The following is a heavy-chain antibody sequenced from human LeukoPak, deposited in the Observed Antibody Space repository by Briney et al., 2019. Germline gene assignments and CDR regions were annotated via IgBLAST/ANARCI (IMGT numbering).Heavy chain of an antibody. CDR3: ARDDNYLEWLLFVY. D-gene: IGHD3-3*01. V-gene: IGHV4-38-2*02. CDR1: GYSISSGYY. Sequence: PSETLSLTCSVSGYSISSGYYWGWIRQPPGKGLEWIGSIQHSGSTYYNPSLKSRVTISVDTSKNQFSQKLSSVTAADTAVYYCARDDNYLEWLLFVYWGQGTLVTVSS. CDR2: IQHSGST. J-gene: IGHJ4*02.